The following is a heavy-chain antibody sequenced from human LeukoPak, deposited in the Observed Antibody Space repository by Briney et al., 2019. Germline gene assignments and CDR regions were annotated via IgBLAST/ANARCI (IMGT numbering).Heavy chain of an antibody. Sequence: GGSLRLPCAASGFTFSSYWMSWVRQAPGKGLEWVANIKQDGSEKYYVDSVKGRFTISRDNAKNSLYLQMNSLRAEDTAVYYCARETPTEAYYYDSSGIPDYWGQGTLVTVSS. D-gene: IGHD3-22*01. CDR1: GFTFSSYW. CDR2: IKQDGSEK. CDR3: ARETPTEAYYYDSSGIPDY. V-gene: IGHV3-7*01. J-gene: IGHJ4*02.